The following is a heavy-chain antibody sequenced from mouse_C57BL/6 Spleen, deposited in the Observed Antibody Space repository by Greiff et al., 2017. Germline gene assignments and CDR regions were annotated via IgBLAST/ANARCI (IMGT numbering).Heavy chain of an antibody. V-gene: IGHV1-55*01. CDR1: GYTFTSYW. Sequence: VQLQQPGAELVKPGASVKMSCKASGYTFTSYWITWVKQRPGQGLEWIGDIYPGSGSTNYNEKFKSKATLTVDTSSSTAYMQLSSLTSEDSAVYYCARRRNDYDGGFDYWGQGTTLTVSS. CDR2: IYPGSGST. D-gene: IGHD2-4*01. CDR3: ARRRNDYDGGFDY. J-gene: IGHJ2*01.